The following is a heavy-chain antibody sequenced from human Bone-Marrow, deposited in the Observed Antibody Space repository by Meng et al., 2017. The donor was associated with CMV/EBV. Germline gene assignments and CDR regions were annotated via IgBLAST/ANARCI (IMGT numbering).Heavy chain of an antibody. J-gene: IGHJ3*02. CDR1: GGSISSYY. CDR3: ARGGPSALRFLEWSLYAFDI. D-gene: IGHD3-3*01. V-gene: IGHV4-59*01. CDR2: SYYSGST. Sequence: SETLSLTCTVSGGSISSYYWSWNRQPPGKGLEWIGYSYYSGSTNYNPSLKRRVTILVDTSKNQFSLKLSSGTAADTAVYYWARGGPSALRFLEWSLYAFDIWGQGKMVNV.